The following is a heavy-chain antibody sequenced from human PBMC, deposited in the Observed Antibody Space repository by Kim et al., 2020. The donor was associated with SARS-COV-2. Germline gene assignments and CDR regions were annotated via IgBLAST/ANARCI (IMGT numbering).Heavy chain of an antibody. CDR1: GFTFSNAW. Sequence: GGSLRLSCAASGFTFSNAWMSWVRQAPGKGLEWVGRIKSKTDGGTTDYAAPVKGRFTISRDDSKNTLYLQMNSLKTEDTAVYYCTTEPYPYYYGSGSYYGTRGQGILVTVYS. V-gene: IGHV3-15*01. D-gene: IGHD3-10*01. J-gene: IGHJ4*02. CDR2: IKSKTDGGTT. CDR3: TTEPYPYYYGSGSYYGT.